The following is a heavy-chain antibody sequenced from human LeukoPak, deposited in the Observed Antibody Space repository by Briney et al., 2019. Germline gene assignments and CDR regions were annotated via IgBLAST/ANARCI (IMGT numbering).Heavy chain of an antibody. CDR1: GGTFSSYA. V-gene: IGHV1-69*13. CDR2: IIPIFGTA. D-gene: IGHD6-19*01. Sequence: ASVKVSCKASGGTFSSYAISWVRQAPGQGLEWMGGIIPIFGTANYAQKFQGRVTITADESTSTAYMELSSPRSEDTAVYYCARDSSGWSGRHPVDYWGQGTLVTVSS. J-gene: IGHJ4*02. CDR3: ARDSSGWSGRHPVDY.